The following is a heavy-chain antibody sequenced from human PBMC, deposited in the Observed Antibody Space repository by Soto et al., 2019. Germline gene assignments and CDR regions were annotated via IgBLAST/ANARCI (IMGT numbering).Heavy chain of an antibody. CDR2: ISSSSSYI. V-gene: IGHV3-21*01. CDR1: GFTFSSYS. J-gene: IGHJ5*02. CDR3: ARGQLGDNWFDP. Sequence: EVQLVESGGGLVKPGGSLRLSCAASGFTFSSYSMNWVRQAPGKGLEWVSSISSSSSYIYYADSVKGRFTISRDNAKNSLYLQMNSLRAEDTAVYYFARGQLGDNWFDPWGQGTLVTVSS. D-gene: IGHD6-6*01.